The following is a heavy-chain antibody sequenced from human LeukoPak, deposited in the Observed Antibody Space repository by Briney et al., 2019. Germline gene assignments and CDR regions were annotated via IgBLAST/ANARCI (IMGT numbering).Heavy chain of an antibody. CDR2: INPSGGST. CDR3: ARASSGWYNRPYYYGMDV. CDR1: GYTFTSYY. Sequence: ASVKVSCKASGYTFTSYYMHWVRQAPGQGLEWMGIINPSGGSTSYARKFQGRVTMTRDTSTSTVYMELSSLRSEDTAVYYCARASSGWYNRPYYYGMDVWGQGTTVTVSS. J-gene: IGHJ6*02. D-gene: IGHD6-19*01. V-gene: IGHV1-46*01.